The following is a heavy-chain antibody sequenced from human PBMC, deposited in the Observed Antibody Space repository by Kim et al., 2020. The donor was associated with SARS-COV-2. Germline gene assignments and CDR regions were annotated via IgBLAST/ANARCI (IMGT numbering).Heavy chain of an antibody. CDR2: IKSDGSEM. V-gene: IGHV3-7*01. J-gene: IGHJ2*01. Sequence: GGSLRLSCAASGFTFSSSWMHWVRQAPGKGLEWVASIKSDGSEMYYVDSVKGRFTISRDNAKNSLYLQMNSLRAEDTAVYYCARDRGYNCFDLWGRGTLVTVSS. CDR1: GFTFSSSW. CDR3: ARDRGYNCFDL. D-gene: IGHD5-12*01.